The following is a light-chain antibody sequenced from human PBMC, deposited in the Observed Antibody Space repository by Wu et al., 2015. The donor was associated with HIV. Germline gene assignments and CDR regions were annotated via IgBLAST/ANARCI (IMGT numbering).Light chain of an antibody. CDR2: DAY. V-gene: IGKV3-11*01. J-gene: IGKJ2*01. CDR1: QSVTTN. Sequence: ESVLTQSPDTLSLSPGERATLSCRTSQSVTTNLAWYQQKRGQAPKLLIYDAYKRATGIPARFSGSGSGTDFTLTISSLEPEDYAVYFCQQRSNWPPMYTFGQGTKIEIK. CDR3: QQRSNWPPMYT.